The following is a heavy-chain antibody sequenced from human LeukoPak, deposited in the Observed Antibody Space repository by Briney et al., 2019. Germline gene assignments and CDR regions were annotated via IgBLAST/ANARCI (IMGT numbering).Heavy chain of an antibody. Sequence: PGGSLRLSCAASGFTFSSYWMHWVRQAPGKGLVWVSRISTDGGSTNSADSVKGRLTISRDNAKNTLYLQMNSLRAEDTAVYYCVREYSSSSGRAFDIWGQGTMVTVS. D-gene: IGHD6-6*01. CDR2: ISTDGGST. CDR1: GFTFSSYW. CDR3: VREYSSSSGRAFDI. J-gene: IGHJ3*02. V-gene: IGHV3-74*01.